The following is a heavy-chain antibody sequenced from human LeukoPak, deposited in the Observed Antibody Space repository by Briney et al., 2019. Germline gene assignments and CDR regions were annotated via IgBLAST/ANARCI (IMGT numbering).Heavy chain of an antibody. V-gene: IGHV1-2*02. CDR2: INPTSGAT. D-gene: IGHD1-26*01. Sequence: ASVQVSCNASGYTFTGYYMHWGRQAPGQGLEWMGWINPTSGATNNAQNFQGRVTMIRDTTTSTAYMDLSRLRSDDTAVYYCARSQTGTYSQPPDYWGQGTLDSVSS. CDR1: GYTFTGYY. CDR3: ARSQTGTYSQPPDY. J-gene: IGHJ4*02.